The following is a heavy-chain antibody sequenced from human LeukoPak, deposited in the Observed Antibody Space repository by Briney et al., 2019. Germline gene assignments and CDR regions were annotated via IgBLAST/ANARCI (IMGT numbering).Heavy chain of an antibody. CDR1: GGSISSGSYY. V-gene: IGHV4-61*02. CDR2: IYTSGST. CDR3: ARGDDYGGSSWDFDY. D-gene: IGHD4-23*01. J-gene: IGHJ4*02. Sequence: SETLSLTCTVSGGSISSGSYYWIWIRQPAGTGLEWIGRIYTSGSTNYNPSLKSRVTISVDTSKNQFSLKLSSVTAADTAVYYCARGDDYGGSSWDFDYWGQGTLITVSS.